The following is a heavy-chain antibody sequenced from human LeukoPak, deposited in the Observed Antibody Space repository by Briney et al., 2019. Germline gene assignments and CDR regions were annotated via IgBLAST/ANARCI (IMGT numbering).Heavy chain of an antibody. CDR2: IYYSGST. V-gene: IGHV4-59*01. D-gene: IGHD5-24*01. Sequence: SETLSPTCTVSGGSISSYYWSWIRQPPGKGLEWIGYIYYSGSTNYNPSLKSRVTISVDTSKNQFSLKLSSVTAADTAVYYCARDRRRDGYTLIYWGQGTLVTVSS. J-gene: IGHJ4*02. CDR3: ARDRRRDGYTLIY. CDR1: GGSISSYY.